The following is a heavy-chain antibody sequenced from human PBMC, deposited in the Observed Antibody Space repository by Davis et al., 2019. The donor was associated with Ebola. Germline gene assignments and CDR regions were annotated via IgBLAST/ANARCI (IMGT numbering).Heavy chain of an antibody. D-gene: IGHD4-17*01. J-gene: IGHJ4*02. V-gene: IGHV3-48*02. CDR3: VRDKDYGFDY. Sequence: GESLKISCSASGFTFSYYTMNWVRQAPGKGLEWISNIRTTTEGGMTYADSVKGRFTISRDGARDSLSLQMTSLRDEDTAVYYCVRDKDYGFDYWGQGTLVTVSS. CDR1: GFTFSYYT. CDR2: IRTTTEGG.